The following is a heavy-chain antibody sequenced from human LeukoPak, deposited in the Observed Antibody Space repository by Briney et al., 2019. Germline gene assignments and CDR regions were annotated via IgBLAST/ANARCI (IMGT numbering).Heavy chain of an antibody. D-gene: IGHD1-7*01. CDR1: GFTFSSYA. Sequence: GGPLRLSCAASGFTFSSYAMSWVRQAPGKGLEWVSAISGSGGSTYYADSVKGRFTISRDNSKNPLYLQMNSLRAEDTAVYYCAKDRTTGTTYMDVWGQGTTVTVSS. CDR3: AKDRTTGTTYMDV. CDR2: ISGSGGST. J-gene: IGHJ6*02. V-gene: IGHV3-23*01.